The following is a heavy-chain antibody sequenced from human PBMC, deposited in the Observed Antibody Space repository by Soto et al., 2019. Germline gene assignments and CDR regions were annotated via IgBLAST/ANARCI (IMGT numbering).Heavy chain of an antibody. CDR3: AKDLNGYSGSYSFPFLDS. CDR2: ISGSGVKT. V-gene: IGHV3-23*01. Sequence: GGSLRLSCAASGFTFDSYAMTWVRQAPGKGLEWVSTISGSGVKTDYADSVKGRFTVSRDNSKTTVYLQMNSLRAEDTAVYYCAKDLNGYSGSYSFPFLDSWGQGALVTV. CDR1: GFTFDSYA. J-gene: IGHJ4*02. D-gene: IGHD1-26*01.